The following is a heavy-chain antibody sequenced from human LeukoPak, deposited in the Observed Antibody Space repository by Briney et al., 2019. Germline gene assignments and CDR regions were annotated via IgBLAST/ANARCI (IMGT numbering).Heavy chain of an antibody. CDR1: GLTFSDFW. CDR3: ATGHSYGYDY. V-gene: IGHV3-74*01. J-gene: IGHJ4*02. Sequence: PGGSLRLSCAASGLTFSDFWLHWVCQPPGKGRVWVALVKGDGRTTIYADSVKGRFTISRDNAKNTLYLQMNSLRADDSGVYYCATGHSYGYDYWGQGVLVTVSS. CDR2: VKGDGRTT. D-gene: IGHD5-18*01.